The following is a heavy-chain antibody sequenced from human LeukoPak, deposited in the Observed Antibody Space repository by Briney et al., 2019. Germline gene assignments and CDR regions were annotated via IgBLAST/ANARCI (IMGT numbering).Heavy chain of an antibody. Sequence: SDTLSLTCTVSGGSISSSSYYWGWVRQPPGKGLEWIGNMYYSGSTYYNPSLKSRVTISVDTSKNQFSLKLSSVTAADTAVYYCARLQSGEDFWSGYYTGWFDPWGQGTLVTVSS. CDR2: MYYSGST. CDR3: ARLQSGEDFWSGYYTGWFDP. D-gene: IGHD3-3*01. CDR1: GGSISSSSYY. J-gene: IGHJ5*02. V-gene: IGHV4-39*07.